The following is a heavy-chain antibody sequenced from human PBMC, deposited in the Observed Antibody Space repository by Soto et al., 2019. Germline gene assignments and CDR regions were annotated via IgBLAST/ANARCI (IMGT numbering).Heavy chain of an antibody. J-gene: IGHJ6*02. CDR2: IWYDGSNK. D-gene: IGHD3-10*01. CDR1: GFTFSSYG. Sequence: QVPLVESGGGVVQPGRSLRLSFAASGFTFSSYGMHWVRQAPGKGLEWVAVIWYDGSNKYYADSVKGRFTISRDNSKNTLYLQMNSLRAEDTAVYYCARNYYYGSGIEGMDVWGQGTTVTVSS. V-gene: IGHV3-33*01. CDR3: ARNYYYGSGIEGMDV.